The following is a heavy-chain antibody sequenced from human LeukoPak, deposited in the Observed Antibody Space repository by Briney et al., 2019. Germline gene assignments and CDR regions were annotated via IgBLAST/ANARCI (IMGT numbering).Heavy chain of an antibody. V-gene: IGHV3-23*01. J-gene: IGHJ5*02. CDR2: IGVGGGAT. CDR1: GFTFSTYC. Sequence: GGSLRLSCAASGFTFSTYCMNWLRQTPGKGLEWVALIGVGGGATHYADSVQGRFTISRDASQNTLYLQMNSLRVEDTAVYYCAKDLDSTGHYTSGPWGQGTLVTVSS. CDR3: AKDLDSTGHYTSGP. D-gene: IGHD3-22*01.